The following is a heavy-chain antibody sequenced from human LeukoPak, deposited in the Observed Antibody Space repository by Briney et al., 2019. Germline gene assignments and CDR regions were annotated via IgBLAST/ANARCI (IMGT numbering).Heavy chain of an antibody. CDR2: IWYDGSNK. J-gene: IGHJ4*02. V-gene: IGHV3-33*01. CDR3: ARDPSPEEAVAGQYYFDY. D-gene: IGHD6-19*01. Sequence: PGRSLRLSCATSGFTFSSYGMHWVRQAPGKGLEWVAVIWYDGSNKCYADSVKGRFTISRDNSKNTLYLQMNSLRAEDTAVYYCARDPSPEEAVAGQYYFDYWGQGTLVTVSS. CDR1: GFTFSSYG.